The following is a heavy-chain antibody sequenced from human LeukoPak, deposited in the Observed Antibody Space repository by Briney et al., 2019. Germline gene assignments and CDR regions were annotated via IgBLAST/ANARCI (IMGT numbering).Heavy chain of an antibody. CDR1: GYTFTSYA. D-gene: IGHD1-26*01. CDR2: INAGNGNT. V-gene: IGHV1-3*01. Sequence: VSVKVSCKASGYTFTSYAMHWVRQAPGQRLEWMGWINAGNGNTKYSQKFQGRVTITRDTSASTAYMELSSLRSEDTAVYYCARGRGSWGDYFDYWGQGTLVTVSS. J-gene: IGHJ4*02. CDR3: ARGRGSWGDYFDY.